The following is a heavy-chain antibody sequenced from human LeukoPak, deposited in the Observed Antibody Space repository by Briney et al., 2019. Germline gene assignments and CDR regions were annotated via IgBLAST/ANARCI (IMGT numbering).Heavy chain of an antibody. D-gene: IGHD3-10*01. CDR2: IYYSGST. CDR3: ARAHGSEDYYHYYMDV. V-gene: IGHV4-59*01. CDR1: GGSISSYY. Sequence: SETLSLTCTVSGGSISSYYWSWIRQPPGKGLEWIGYIYYSGSTNYNPSLKSRVTISVDTSKNQFSLKLSSVTAADTAVYYCARAHGSEDYYHYYMDVWGKGTTVTVSS. J-gene: IGHJ6*03.